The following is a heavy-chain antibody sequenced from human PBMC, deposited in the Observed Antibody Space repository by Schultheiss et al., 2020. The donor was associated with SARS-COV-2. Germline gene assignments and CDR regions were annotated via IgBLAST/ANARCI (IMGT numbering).Heavy chain of an antibody. CDR3: ASSVALGEYYYYMDV. D-gene: IGHD6-19*01. CDR2: INAGNGNT. J-gene: IGHJ6*03. Sequence: ASVKVSCKASGYTFTSYAMHWVRQAPGQRLKWMGWINAGNGNTKYSQKFQGRVTITRDTSASTAYMELSSLRSEDTAVYYCASSVALGEYYYYMDVWGKGTTVTVSS. CDR1: GYTFTSYA. V-gene: IGHV1-3*01.